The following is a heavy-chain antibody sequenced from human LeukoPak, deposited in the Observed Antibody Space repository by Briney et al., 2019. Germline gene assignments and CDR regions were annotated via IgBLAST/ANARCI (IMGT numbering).Heavy chain of an antibody. Sequence: GGSLRLSCEASGFTVRSKHMSWVRQAPGKGLEWVSVIYSGGSTDYADSVKGRFTISRDSSKNTFYLQMDRLRAEDTAFYYCAREGPPRGTFDCWGQGTLVTVSS. V-gene: IGHV3-66*01. CDR1: GFTVRSKH. J-gene: IGHJ4*02. CDR2: IYSGGST. CDR3: AREGPPRGTFDC.